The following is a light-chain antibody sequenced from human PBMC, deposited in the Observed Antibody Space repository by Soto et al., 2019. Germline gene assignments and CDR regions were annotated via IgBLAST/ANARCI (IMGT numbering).Light chain of an antibody. J-gene: IGLJ3*02. Sequence: QAVVTQPPSASGSPVQSVTISCTGTSSDVGAYNYVSWYQQHPGKAPKLMIYEVTKRPSGVPDRFSVSKSGNTASLTVSGLQAEDEADYYCSSYADSISVLFGGGTKLTVL. CDR1: SSDVGAYNY. V-gene: IGLV2-8*01. CDR2: EVT. CDR3: SSYADSISVL.